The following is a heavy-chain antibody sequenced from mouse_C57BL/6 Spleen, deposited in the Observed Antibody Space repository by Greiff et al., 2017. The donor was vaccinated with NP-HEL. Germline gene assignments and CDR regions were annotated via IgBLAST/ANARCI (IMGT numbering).Heavy chain of an antibody. CDR2: IYPGSGST. D-gene: IGHD1-1*01. J-gene: IGHJ2*01. V-gene: IGHV1-55*01. CDR3: ARGPITTVEGSCFDY. CDR1: GYTFTSYW. Sequence: QVQLKQPGAELVKPGASVKMSCKASGYTFTSYWITWVKQRPGQGLEWIGDIYPGSGSTNYNEKFKSKATLTVDTSSSTAYMQLSSLTSEDSAVYYCARGPITTVEGSCFDYWGQGTTLTVSS.